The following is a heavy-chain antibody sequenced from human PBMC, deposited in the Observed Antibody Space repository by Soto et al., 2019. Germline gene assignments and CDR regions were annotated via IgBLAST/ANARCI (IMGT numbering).Heavy chain of an antibody. D-gene: IGHD3-10*01. Sequence: ASVKVSCKASGGTFSSYAISWVRQAPGQGLEWMGGIIPIFGTANYAQKFQGRVTITADESTSTAYMELSSLRSEDTAVYYCARGVRGVSWYDPWGQGTLVTVSS. CDR2: IIPIFGTA. J-gene: IGHJ5*02. V-gene: IGHV1-69*13. CDR3: ARGVRGVSWYDP. CDR1: GGTFSSYA.